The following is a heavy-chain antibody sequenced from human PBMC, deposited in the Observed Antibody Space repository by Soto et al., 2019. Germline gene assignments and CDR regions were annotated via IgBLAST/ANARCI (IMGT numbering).Heavy chain of an antibody. D-gene: IGHD3-10*01. J-gene: IGHJ3*02. CDR1: GGSFIGYY. V-gene: IGHV4-59*08. CDR3: ASQFGELLADAFDI. CDR2: VHDSWGS. Sequence: SDTLNLTFAVYGGSFIGYYWTWIRQPPGTGLEWIGYVHDSWGSHYNPSFKSRVAISLDTSKSQFSLKLTSVTATDTAVYYCASQFGELLADAFDIWGQGTMVT.